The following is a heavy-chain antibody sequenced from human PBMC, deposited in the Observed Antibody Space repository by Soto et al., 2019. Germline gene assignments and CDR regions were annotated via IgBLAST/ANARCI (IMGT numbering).Heavy chain of an antibody. J-gene: IGHJ4*02. D-gene: IGHD3-10*01. V-gene: IGHV3-33*01. CDR2: IWTDGGGQ. CDR3: ARDFGFNYLAFDF. Sequence: QVQLVESGGGVVQPGTSLRLSCAASGFIFRNNGMHWVRQAPGKGLEGVAVIWTDGGGQFYVDSVKGRFTISRDNFRNTLFLEMNSLRAEDTAVYYCARDFGFNYLAFDFWGQGTLVTVSS. CDR1: GFIFRNNG.